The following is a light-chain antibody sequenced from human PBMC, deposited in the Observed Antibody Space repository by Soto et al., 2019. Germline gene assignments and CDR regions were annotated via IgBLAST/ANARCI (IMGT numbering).Light chain of an antibody. V-gene: IGKV1-33*01. CDR3: QQYDNLSPLT. CDR1: QSIRYY. J-gene: IGKJ4*01. Sequence: DIQLTQSPPTLSASVGDRVTITCRASQSIRYYLAWYQQLPGKAPKLLIYDASNLETGVPSRFSGSGSGTDFTFTISSLQPEDIATYYCQQYDNLSPLTFGGGTKVEIK. CDR2: DAS.